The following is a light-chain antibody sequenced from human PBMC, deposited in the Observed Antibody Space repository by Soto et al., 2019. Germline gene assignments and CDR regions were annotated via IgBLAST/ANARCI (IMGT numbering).Light chain of an antibody. CDR2: EVS. V-gene: IGLV2-8*01. CDR3: SSYAGSNNV. CDR1: SSDVGGYNY. Sequence: QSVLTQPPSASGSPGQSVTISCTGTSSDVGGYNYVSWYQQHPGKAPKLMIYEVSKRPSGVPDRFSGSKSGNTASLTVYGLKAEDEDDYYCSSYAGSNNVFGTGTKVTV. J-gene: IGLJ1*01.